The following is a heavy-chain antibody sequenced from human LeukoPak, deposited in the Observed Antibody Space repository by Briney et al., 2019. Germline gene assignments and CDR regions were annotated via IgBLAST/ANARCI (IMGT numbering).Heavy chain of an antibody. D-gene: IGHD6-6*01. CDR2: MNPNSGNT. J-gene: IGHJ1*01. CDR1: GYTFTSYD. V-gene: IGHV1-8*03. Sequence: GASVKVSCKASGYTFTSYDINWVRQATGQGLEWMGWMNPNSGNTGYAQKFQGRVTITRNTSISTAYMELSSLRSEDTAVYYCARGGSSLEYFQHWGQGTLVTVSS. CDR3: ARGGSSLEYFQH.